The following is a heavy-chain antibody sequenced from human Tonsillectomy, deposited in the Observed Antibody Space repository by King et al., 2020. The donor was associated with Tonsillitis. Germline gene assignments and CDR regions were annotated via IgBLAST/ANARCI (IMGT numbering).Heavy chain of an antibody. Sequence: VQLVQSGSELRKPGASVKVSCKSAGYIFTDYFINWVRQAPGQGLEWMGWINTNTGAPTYAQDFAGRFVFSSDKSVTTTYVEINSLKPEDTAIYFCAREGIAVAGNYYDFWGRGTLVTVSS. CDR2: INTNTGAP. D-gene: IGHD6-19*01. CDR1: GYIFTDYF. CDR3: AREGIAVAGNYYDF. V-gene: IGHV7-4-1*02. J-gene: IGHJ4*02.